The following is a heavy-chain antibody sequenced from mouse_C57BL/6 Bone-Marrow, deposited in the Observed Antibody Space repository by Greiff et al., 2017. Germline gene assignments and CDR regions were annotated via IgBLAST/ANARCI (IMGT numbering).Heavy chain of an antibody. V-gene: IGHV14-4*01. CDR1: GFNIKDDY. J-gene: IGHJ2*01. D-gene: IGHD1-1*01. Sequence: VQLKASGAELVRPGASVKLSCTASGFNIKDDYMHWVKQRPEQGLEWIGWIDPENGDTEYASKFQGKATITADTSSNTAYLQLSSLTSEDTAVYYCTTPFTTVVATDFDYWGQGTTLTVSS. CDR2: IDPENGDT. CDR3: TTPFTTVVATDFDY.